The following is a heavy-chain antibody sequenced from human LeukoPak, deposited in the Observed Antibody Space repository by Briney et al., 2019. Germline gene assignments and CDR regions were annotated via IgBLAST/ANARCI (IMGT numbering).Heavy chain of an antibody. CDR2: ISAYNGNT. D-gene: IGHD1-26*01. CDR1: GYTFTSYG. J-gene: IGHJ6*02. Sequence: ASVKVSCKASGYTFTSYGISWVRQAPGQGLEWMGWISAYNGNTNYAQKLQGRVTMTTDTSTSTAYMELRSLRSDDTAAYYCARRGSYYTYYYGMDVWGQGTTVTASS. CDR3: ARRGSYYTYYYGMDV. V-gene: IGHV1-18*01.